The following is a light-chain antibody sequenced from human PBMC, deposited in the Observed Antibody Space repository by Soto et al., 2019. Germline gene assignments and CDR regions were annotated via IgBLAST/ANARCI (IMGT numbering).Light chain of an antibody. V-gene: IGKV1-39*01. Sequence: DIQMTQSPSSLTASVGDTVTITCRTRQNIVNCVNWYQQRPGKAPDLLISAASTLHSGDPSRFSGSGSGTVFTLTISSLQPDDFATYYCQQYNSYTTFGQGTKVDIK. CDR2: AAS. CDR3: QQYNSYTT. J-gene: IGKJ2*01. CDR1: QNIVNC.